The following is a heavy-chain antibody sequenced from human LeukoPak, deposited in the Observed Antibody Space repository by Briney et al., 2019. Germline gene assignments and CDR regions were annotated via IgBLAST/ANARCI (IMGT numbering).Heavy chain of an antibody. V-gene: IGHV3-23*01. J-gene: IGHJ3*02. CDR2: ISGSGGST. CDR3: AKDPWLDQFGHDAFDI. D-gene: IGHD3/OR15-3a*01. CDR1: GFTFSSYA. Sequence: GGSLRLSCAASGFTFSSYAMSWVRQAPGKGLEWVSAISGSGGSTYYADSVKGRFTISRDNSKNTLYLQMNSLRAEDTAVYYCAKDPWLDQFGHDAFDIWGQGTMVTVSS.